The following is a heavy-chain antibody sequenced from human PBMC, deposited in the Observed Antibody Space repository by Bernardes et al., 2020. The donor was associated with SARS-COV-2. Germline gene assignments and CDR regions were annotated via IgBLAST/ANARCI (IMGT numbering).Heavy chain of an antibody. V-gene: IGHV3-33*01. D-gene: IGHD4-17*01. J-gene: IGHJ5*01. CDR3: ATEDGEWLES. CDR2: IWHDGSRE. CDR1: GFTFRDYT. Sequence: GGSLRLSCAASGFTFRDYTMHWVRQAPGKGLEWVEVIWHDGSREYYVDSVKGRFAISRDNSNNTLYLQMNNLRVEDTALYRCATEDGEWLESWGQGTLVTVSS.